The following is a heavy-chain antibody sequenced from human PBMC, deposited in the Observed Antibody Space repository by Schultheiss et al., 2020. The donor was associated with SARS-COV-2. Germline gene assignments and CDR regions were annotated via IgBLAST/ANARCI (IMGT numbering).Heavy chain of an antibody. Sequence: GGSLRLSCAASGFTVSSNYMSWIRQAPGKGLEWVAVISYDGSNKYYADSVKGRFTISRDNSKNTLYLQMNSLRAEDTAVYYCAKDQRGGSYRYIHWGQGTLVTVSS. V-gene: IGHV3-30*18. D-gene: IGHD3-16*02. CDR1: GFTVSSNY. CDR3: AKDQRGGSYRYIH. J-gene: IGHJ4*02. CDR2: ISYDGSNK.